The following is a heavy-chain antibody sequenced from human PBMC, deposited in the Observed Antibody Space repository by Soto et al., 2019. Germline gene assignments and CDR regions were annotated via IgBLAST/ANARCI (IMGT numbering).Heavy chain of an antibody. J-gene: IGHJ4*02. D-gene: IGHD1-1*01. Sequence: PSETLSLTCTVSGGSINSGGYYWSWIRQHPGKGLEWIGYIHYSGTTYYNPSLKSRVAISIDTSKSQFSLKLTSVTAADTALYYCARDASINWHYFYSWGQGVRGTAPQ. V-gene: IGHV4-31*03. CDR2: IHYSGTT. CDR3: ARDASINWHYFYS. CDR1: GGSINSGGYY.